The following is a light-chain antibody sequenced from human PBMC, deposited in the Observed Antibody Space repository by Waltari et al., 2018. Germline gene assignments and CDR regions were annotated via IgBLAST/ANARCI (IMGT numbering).Light chain of an antibody. CDR2: WAS. CDR1: QSVLYSPNNNNY. CDR3: QQYYTTPLT. V-gene: IGKV4-1*01. Sequence: DIVMTQSPDSLAVFLGERATVNCKSSQSVLYSPNNNNYLAWYQQKPGQPPKLLIYWASTRESGVPDRFSGSGSGTDFTLTISSQQAEDVAVYYCQQYYTTPLTFGGGTKVEIK. J-gene: IGKJ4*01.